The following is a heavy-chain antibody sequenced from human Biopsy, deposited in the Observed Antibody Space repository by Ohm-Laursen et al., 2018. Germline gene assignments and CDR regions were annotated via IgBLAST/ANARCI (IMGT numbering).Heavy chain of an antibody. CDR2: INQDGSEK. Sequence: SLRLSFAASRFTFSRYWMNWVRQAPGKGLEWVANINQDGSEKYYVDSVKGRFTITRDNAENSLYLEMNNLIVEDTAGYYCSTDGAGSYNENWGQGTLVIVSS. D-gene: IGHD3-10*01. J-gene: IGHJ4*02. CDR1: RFTFSRYW. V-gene: IGHV3-7*03. CDR3: STDGAGSYNEN.